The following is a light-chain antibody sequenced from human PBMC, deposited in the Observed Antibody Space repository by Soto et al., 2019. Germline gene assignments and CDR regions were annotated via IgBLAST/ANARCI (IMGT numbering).Light chain of an antibody. CDR3: QQYFSYWT. CDR1: QTISSW. Sequence: DIQMTQSPSTLSGSVGDRVTITCRASQTISSWLAWYQQKPGKAPNLLIYNTSILESGVPSRFSGSGSGAEFTLTISSLQPADFATYYCQQYFSYWTFGQGTKVDIK. J-gene: IGKJ1*01. CDR2: NTS. V-gene: IGKV1-5*03.